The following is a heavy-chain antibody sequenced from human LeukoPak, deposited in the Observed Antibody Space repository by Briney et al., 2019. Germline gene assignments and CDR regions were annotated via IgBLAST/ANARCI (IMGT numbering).Heavy chain of an antibody. CDR1: GGSSSSHY. CDR3: ARDRPEYCSGGSCYGSYFDY. J-gene: IGHJ4*02. V-gene: IGHV4-59*11. CDR2: IYYSGST. D-gene: IGHD2-15*01. Sequence: SETLSLTCTVSGGSSSSHYWSWIRQPPGKGLEWMGYIYYSGSTNYNPSLKSRVTISVDTSKNQFSLKLSSVTAADTAVYYCARDRPEYCSGGSCYGSYFDYWGQGTLVTVSS.